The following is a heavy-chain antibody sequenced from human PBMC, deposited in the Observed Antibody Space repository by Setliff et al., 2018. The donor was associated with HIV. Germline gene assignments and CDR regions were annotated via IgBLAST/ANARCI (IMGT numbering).Heavy chain of an antibody. CDR1: GYTFTSYT. CDR2: INAGNGNT. J-gene: IGHJ4*02. D-gene: IGHD3-22*01. Sequence: GASVKVSCKSSGYTFTSYTMHWVRQAPGQRLEWMGRINAGNGNTKYSQKFQGRVTITRDTSATTAYMELSSLRSEDTAVYYCARVPRWYYYDSSGYPDYWGQGTLVTVSS. CDR3: ARVPRWYYYDSSGYPDY. V-gene: IGHV1-3*01.